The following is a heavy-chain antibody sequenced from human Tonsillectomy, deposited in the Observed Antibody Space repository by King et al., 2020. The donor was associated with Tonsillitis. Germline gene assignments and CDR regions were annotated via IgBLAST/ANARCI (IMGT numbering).Heavy chain of an antibody. V-gene: IGHV3-9*01. J-gene: IGHJ4*02. Sequence: EVQLVESGGALVQPGRSLRLSCAASGFSFDDYAMHWVRQAPGKGLEWVSGISWNSGTIGYADSVKGRFTISRDNAKNFLYLQMNSLRAEDTALYYCTKVPDYYDSSTSWGQGTLVTVSS. CDR2: ISWNSGTI. CDR1: GFSFDDYA. CDR3: TKVPDYYDSSTS. D-gene: IGHD3-22*01.